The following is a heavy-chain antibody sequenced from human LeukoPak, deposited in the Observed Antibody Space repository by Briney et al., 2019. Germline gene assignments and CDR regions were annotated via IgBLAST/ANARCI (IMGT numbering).Heavy chain of an antibody. CDR2: IYSGGIYNDGTT. J-gene: IGHJ3*02. D-gene: IGHD5-18*01. Sequence: GGSLRLSCAASGFTVSSNYMSWVRQAPGKGLEWVSVIYSGGIYNDGTTNYGDSMKGRFTISRDNSKNTLYLQMNSLRAEDTAVYYCARRELLGYSYGLRTFNIWGQGTTVTVSS. CDR3: ARRELLGYSYGLRTFNI. V-gene: IGHV3-66*04. CDR1: GFTVSSNY.